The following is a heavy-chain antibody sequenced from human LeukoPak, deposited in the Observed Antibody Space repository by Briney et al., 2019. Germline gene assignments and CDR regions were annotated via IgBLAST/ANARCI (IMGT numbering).Heavy chain of an antibody. CDR1: GGTISSSSYY. V-gene: IGHV4-39*01. CDR2: IYYSGTT. Sequence: SETLSLPCTVSGGTISSSSYYWGWIRQPPGKGLEWIGSIYYSGTTYYNPSLKSRVTISVDTSKSQFSLRLTSVTAADTAVYYCARHVRFLEWLSSYYFDYWGQGTLVTVSS. J-gene: IGHJ4*02. CDR3: ARHVRFLEWLSSYYFDY. D-gene: IGHD3-3*01.